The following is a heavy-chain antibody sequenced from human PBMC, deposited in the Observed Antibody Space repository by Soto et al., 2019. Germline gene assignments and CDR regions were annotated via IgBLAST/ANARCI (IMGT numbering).Heavy chain of an antibody. V-gene: IGHV1-2*04. CDR1: GYTFTGYY. CDR2: INPNSGGT. Sequence: ASVKVSCKASGYTFTGYYMHWVRQAPGQGLEWMGWINPNSGGTNYAQKFQGWVTMTRDTSISTAYMELSRLRSDDTAVYYCARVMIEAAPDDVFDFWGQGTMVTVSS. J-gene: IGHJ3*01. CDR3: ARVMIEAAPDDVFDF. D-gene: IGHD6-13*01.